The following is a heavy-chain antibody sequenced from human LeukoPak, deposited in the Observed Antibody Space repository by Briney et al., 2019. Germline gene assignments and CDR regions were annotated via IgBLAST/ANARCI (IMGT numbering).Heavy chain of an antibody. Sequence: SETLSLTCTVSGASINSYYWSWIRQPPGKGLEWIGYIFYSGSTNYNPSLKSRVTISADTSKNQFSLKLSSVTAADTAVYYCARGGYIYGSRGNWFGPWGQGTLVTVSS. CDR2: IFYSGST. CDR1: GASINSYY. CDR3: ARGGYIYGSRGNWFGP. D-gene: IGHD5-18*01. V-gene: IGHV4-59*01. J-gene: IGHJ5*02.